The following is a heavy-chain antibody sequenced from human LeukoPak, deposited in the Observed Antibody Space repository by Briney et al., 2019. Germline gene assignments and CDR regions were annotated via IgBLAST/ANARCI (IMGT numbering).Heavy chain of an antibody. J-gene: IGHJ5*02. D-gene: IGHD2-2*01. CDR1: GFTFSSYA. CDR3: GREDCNNVRCYGASDA. V-gene: IGHV3-69-1*01. Sequence: PGGSLRLSCVGSGFTFSSYAMNWVRQAPGKGLEWVSSISSNNNIYYADSVKGRFTISRDNAKNSLSLQMNSLRGEDTAVYYCGREDCNNVRCYGASDAWGQGTLVTVSS. CDR2: ISSNNNI.